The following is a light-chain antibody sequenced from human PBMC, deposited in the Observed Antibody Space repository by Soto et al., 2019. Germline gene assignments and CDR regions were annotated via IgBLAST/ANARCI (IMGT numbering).Light chain of an antibody. CDR2: KAS. J-gene: IGKJ1*01. Sequence: DIQMTQSPSTLSASVGDRVTITCRASQSIGSWLAWYQQKPGKAPKLLIYKASSLESGVPSRFSGSGSGTEFPLTISRPQPDDFASYYCQQYGSYSPWMLGKGNKVEIK. CDR1: QSIGSW. CDR3: QQYGSYSPWM. V-gene: IGKV1-5*03.